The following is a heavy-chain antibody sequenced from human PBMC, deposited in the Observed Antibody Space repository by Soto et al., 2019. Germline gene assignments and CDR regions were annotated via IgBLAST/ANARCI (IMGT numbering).Heavy chain of an antibody. CDR2: ISYDGSNK. Sequence: QVQLVESGGGVVQPGRSLRLSCAASGFTFSSYGMHWVRQAPGKGLEWVAVISYDGSNKYYADSVKGRFTISRDNSKNTLYLQMNSLRAEDTAVYYCAKAMGSYYYDSSGYSSYYGMDVWGQGTTVTVSS. V-gene: IGHV3-30*18. CDR3: AKAMGSYYYDSSGYSSYYGMDV. J-gene: IGHJ6*02. D-gene: IGHD3-22*01. CDR1: GFTFSSYG.